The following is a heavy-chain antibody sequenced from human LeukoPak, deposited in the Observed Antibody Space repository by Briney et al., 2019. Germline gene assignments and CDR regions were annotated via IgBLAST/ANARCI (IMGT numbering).Heavy chain of an antibody. CDR3: ASLYCSSTSCYVYYYYYMDV. CDR2: IYTSGST. D-gene: IGHD2-2*01. J-gene: IGHJ6*03. CDR1: GGSIISGTSY. Sequence: PSETLSLTCTVSGGSIISGTSYWSWIRQPAGKGLEWIGRIYTSGSTNYNPSLKSRVTISVDTSKNQFSLKLSSVTAADTAVYYCASLYCSSTSCYVYYYYYMDVWGKGTTVTISS. V-gene: IGHV4-61*02.